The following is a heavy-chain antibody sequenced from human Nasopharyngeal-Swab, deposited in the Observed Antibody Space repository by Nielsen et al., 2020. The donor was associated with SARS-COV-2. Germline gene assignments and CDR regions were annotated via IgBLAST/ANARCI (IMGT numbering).Heavy chain of an antibody. CDR3: ARGGPQYDFYGMAV. J-gene: IGHJ6*02. CDR2: ISRGTDT. V-gene: IGHV4-34*01. Sequence: SETLSLTCSFSGASFRDYFWTWVRQPPGRGLEWIGEISRGTDTEYNPSLRSRAIISAEPSRNQFSLRLASETAADTATYFCARGGPQYDFYGMAVWGQWTTVTVSS. CDR1: GASFRDYF.